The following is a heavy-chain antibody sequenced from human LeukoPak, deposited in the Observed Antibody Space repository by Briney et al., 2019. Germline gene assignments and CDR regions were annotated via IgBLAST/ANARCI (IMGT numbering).Heavy chain of an antibody. D-gene: IGHD2-21*02. V-gene: IGHV3-21*04. CDR1: GFTFSGYS. Sequence: GGSLRLSCAASGFTFSGYSMNWVRQAPGQGLEWVSSISSSSTYIYYADSVKGRFTISRDNSKNTLYLQMNSLRAEDTAVYFCAKVGGGDRYYFDYWGQGTLVTVSS. CDR3: AKVGGGDRYYFDY. J-gene: IGHJ4*02. CDR2: ISSSSTYI.